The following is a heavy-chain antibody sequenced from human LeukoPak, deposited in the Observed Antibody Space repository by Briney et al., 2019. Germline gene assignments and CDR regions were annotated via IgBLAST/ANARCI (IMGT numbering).Heavy chain of an antibody. V-gene: IGHV3-74*01. D-gene: IGHD3-3*01. J-gene: IGHJ4*02. Sequence: GGSLRLSCAASGFTFSSYWMHWVRQAPGKGLVWVSRINTDGSSTSYADSVKGRFTISRDNAKNTLYLQMNSLRAEDTAVYYCARSGYYTPHYFDYWGQGTLVTVSS. CDR2: INTDGSST. CDR3: ARSGYYTPHYFDY. CDR1: GFTFSSYW.